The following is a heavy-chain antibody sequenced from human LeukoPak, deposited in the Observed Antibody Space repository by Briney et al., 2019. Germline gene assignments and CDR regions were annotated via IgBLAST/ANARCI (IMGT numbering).Heavy chain of an antibody. J-gene: IGHJ4*02. V-gene: IGHV1-18*01. CDR1: GYTFTNYG. Sequence: ASVKVSCKASGYTFTNYGISWVRQAPGQGLEWMGWTNPYNGNTNYALKLQGRATVTTDTSTSTAYMELRSLRSDDTAVYYCARPDSGGYFLFDSWGQGTLVTVSS. CDR2: TNPYNGNT. CDR3: ARPDSGGYFLFDS. D-gene: IGHD3-22*01.